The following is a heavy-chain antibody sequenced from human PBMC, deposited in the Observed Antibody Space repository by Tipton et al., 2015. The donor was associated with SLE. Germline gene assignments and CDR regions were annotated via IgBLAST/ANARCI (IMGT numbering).Heavy chain of an antibody. CDR1: GGSVISGSYC. CDR2: IFNSGTT. Sequence: TLSLTCAVSGGSVISGSYCWNWIRQPAGQGLEWIGRIFNSGTTHYNPSLKGRVSMSVDTSENQFSLELSSVTASDTAVYYCARQPSDMPAFWFDPWGQGTLVTVSS. D-gene: IGHD2-2*01. CDR3: ARQPSDMPAFWFDP. V-gene: IGHV4-61*02. J-gene: IGHJ5*02.